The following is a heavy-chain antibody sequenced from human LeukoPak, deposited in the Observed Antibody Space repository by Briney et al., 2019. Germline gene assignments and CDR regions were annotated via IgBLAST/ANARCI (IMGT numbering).Heavy chain of an antibody. V-gene: IGHV3-48*03. D-gene: IGHD6-13*01. CDR2: ISGSTK. J-gene: IGHJ6*03. CDR3: ARDATTAVGWVYMDV. CDR1: GFTFSSFE. Sequence: GGSLRLSCAASGFTFSSFEMNWVRQAPGKGLERLSNISGSTKYYANSVKGRFTISRDNAENSVYLQMSSLTAEDTGLYYCARDATTAVGWVYMDVWGKGTTVTISS.